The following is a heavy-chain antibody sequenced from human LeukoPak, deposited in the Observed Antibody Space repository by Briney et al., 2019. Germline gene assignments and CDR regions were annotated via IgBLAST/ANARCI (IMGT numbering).Heavy chain of an antibody. CDR2: ISSSSSYI. Sequence: RAGGSLRLSCAASGFTFSSYSMNWVRQAPGKGLEWVSSISSSSSYIYYADSVKGRFTISRDTAKNSLYLQMNSLRAEDTAVYYCARDAGLDGMDVWGQGTTVTVSS. CDR1: GFTFSSYS. D-gene: IGHD3/OR15-3a*01. CDR3: ARDAGLDGMDV. J-gene: IGHJ6*02. V-gene: IGHV3-21*01.